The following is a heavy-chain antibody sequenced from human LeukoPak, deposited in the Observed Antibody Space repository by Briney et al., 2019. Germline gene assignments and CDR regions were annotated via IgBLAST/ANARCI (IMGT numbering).Heavy chain of an antibody. V-gene: IGHV4-34*01. CDR1: GGSFSGYY. CDR3: ARGFSKLVA. J-gene: IGHJ3*01. D-gene: IGHD6-6*01. CDR2: INHSGST. Sequence: MASETLSLTCAVYGGSFSGYYWSWIRQPPGEGLEWIGEINHSGSTNYNPSLKSRVTISVDTSKNQFSLKLSSVTAADTAVYYCARGFSKLVAWGQGTMVTVSS.